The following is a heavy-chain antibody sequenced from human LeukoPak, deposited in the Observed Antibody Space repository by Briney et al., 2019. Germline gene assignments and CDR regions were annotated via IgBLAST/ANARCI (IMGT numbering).Heavy chain of an antibody. V-gene: IGHV1-18*01. CDR2: ISAYNGNT. J-gene: IGHJ4*02. Sequence: GASVKVSCKASGYTFTSYGISWVRQAPGQGLEWMGWISAYNGNTNYAQKLQGRVTMTTDTSTSTAYMELRSLRSDDTAVYYCARGLSYYGSGSYISAYYFDYWGQGTLVTVSS. D-gene: IGHD3-10*01. CDR3: ARGLSYYGSGSYISAYYFDY. CDR1: GYTFTSYG.